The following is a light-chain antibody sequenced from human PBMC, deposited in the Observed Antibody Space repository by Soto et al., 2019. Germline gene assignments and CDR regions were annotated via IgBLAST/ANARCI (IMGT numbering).Light chain of an antibody. Sequence: QSVLTQPASVSGSPGQSITISCTGTSSDVGGYNYVSWYQQHPGKAPKLMIYEVSNRPSGVSNRFSGSKSGNTASLTISGLQAEDEADYYCSSYTSSITYVVFGGGTKLTVL. CDR3: SSYTSSITYVV. V-gene: IGLV2-14*01. CDR2: EVS. J-gene: IGLJ2*01. CDR1: SSDVGGYNY.